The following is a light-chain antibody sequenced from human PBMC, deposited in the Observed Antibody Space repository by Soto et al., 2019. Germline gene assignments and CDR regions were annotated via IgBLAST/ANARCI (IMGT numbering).Light chain of an antibody. Sequence: DIQVTQSPSTLSASVGDRVTITCRASQSVRTYLNWYQQKPGKAPKLLIYGVSTLHNGVPSRFSASGSGTDFTLTISSLQPEDLAIYFCQQSYSTPWTFGPGTKVDIK. J-gene: IGKJ1*01. CDR3: QQSYSTPWT. V-gene: IGKV1-39*01. CDR1: QSVRTY. CDR2: GVS.